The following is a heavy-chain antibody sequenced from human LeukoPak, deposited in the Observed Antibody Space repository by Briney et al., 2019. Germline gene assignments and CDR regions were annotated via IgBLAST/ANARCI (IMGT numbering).Heavy chain of an antibody. CDR1: GGSISSSSYY. V-gene: IGHV4-61*05. D-gene: IGHD2-15*01. CDR3: ARGIKGCSGGSCNSIDL. J-gene: IGHJ5*02. Sequence: PSETLSLTCTVSGGSISSSSYYWGWIRQPPGKGLEWIGYIHYSGSANYNPSLKSRVTISVDTSKNQFSLKLSSVTAADTAVYFCARGIKGCSGGSCNSIDLWGQGALLTVSS. CDR2: IHYSGSA.